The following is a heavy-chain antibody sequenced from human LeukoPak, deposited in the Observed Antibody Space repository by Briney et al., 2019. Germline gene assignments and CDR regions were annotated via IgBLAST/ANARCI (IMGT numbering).Heavy chain of an antibody. CDR1: GFTFSSYW. Sequence: GGSLRLSCAASGFTFSSYWMSWVRQAPGKGLEWVANIKQDGSEKYYVDSVKGRFTISRDNAKNSLYLQMNSLRAEDTAVYYCARVYGEIEAYYFDYWGQGTLVTVSS. V-gene: IGHV3-7*01. CDR2: IKQDGSEK. D-gene: IGHD4-17*01. CDR3: ARVYGEIEAYYFDY. J-gene: IGHJ4*02.